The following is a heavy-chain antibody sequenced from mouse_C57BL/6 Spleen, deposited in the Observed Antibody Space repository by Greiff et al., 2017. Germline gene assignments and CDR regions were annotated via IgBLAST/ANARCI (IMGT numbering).Heavy chain of an antibody. CDR1: GFTFSSYA. D-gene: IGHD1-1*01. CDR2: ISDGGSYT. Sequence: EVKLEESGGGLVKPGGSLKLSCAASGFTFSSYAMSWVRQTPEKRLEWVATISDGGSYTYYPDNVKGRFTISRDNAKNNLYLQMSHLKSEDTAMYYCARDKVGSSWYFDVWGTGTTVTVSS. J-gene: IGHJ1*03. V-gene: IGHV5-4*01. CDR3: ARDKVGSSWYFDV.